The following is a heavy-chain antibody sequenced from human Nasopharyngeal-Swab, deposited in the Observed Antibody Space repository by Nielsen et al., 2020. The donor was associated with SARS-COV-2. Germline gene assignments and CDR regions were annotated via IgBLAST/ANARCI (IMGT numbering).Heavy chain of an antibody. D-gene: IGHD2/OR15-2a*01. Sequence: GESLKISCAASGFTFNNAWMNWVRQAPGKGLEWVARITSKTGGGTTEYAAPVKGRITVSRADSENTLYLQMKSLKTEDTAVYYCTTDFPSQYYYYYMDVWGKGTTVIVSS. J-gene: IGHJ6*03. V-gene: IGHV3-15*07. CDR2: ITSKTGGGTT. CDR1: GFTFNNAW. CDR3: TTDFPSQYYYYYMDV.